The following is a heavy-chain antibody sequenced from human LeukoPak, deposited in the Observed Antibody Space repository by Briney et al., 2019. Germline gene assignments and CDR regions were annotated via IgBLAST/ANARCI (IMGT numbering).Heavy chain of an antibody. J-gene: IGHJ4*02. CDR3: AKDLRYYDILTGPDY. V-gene: IGHV3-23*01. D-gene: IGHD3-9*01. CDR1: GFTFSTYA. Sequence: GGSLRLSCAASGFTFSTYAMSWVRQAPGKGLEWVSSIITRGGTTYYADSVKGRFTISSDNSKNTLYLQMNSLRAEDTAVYYCAKDLRYYDILTGPDYWGQGTLVTVSS. CDR2: IITRGGTT.